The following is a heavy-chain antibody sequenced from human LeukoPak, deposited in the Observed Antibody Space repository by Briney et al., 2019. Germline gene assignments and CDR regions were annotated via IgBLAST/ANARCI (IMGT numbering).Heavy chain of an antibody. J-gene: IGHJ2*01. CDR3: AKDSNRGSYPTGWYFDL. D-gene: IGHD3-16*02. CDR2: IYTSGST. V-gene: IGHV4-61*02. Sequence: SETLSLTCTVSGGSISSGSYYWSWIRQPAGKGLEWIGRIYTSGSTNYNPSLKSRVTISVDTSKNQFSLKLSSVTAADTAVYYCAKDSNRGSYPTGWYFDLWGRGTLVTVSS. CDR1: GGSISSGSYY.